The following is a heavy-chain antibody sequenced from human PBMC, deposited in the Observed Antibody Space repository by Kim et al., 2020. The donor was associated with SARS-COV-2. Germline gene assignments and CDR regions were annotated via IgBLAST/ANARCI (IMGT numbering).Heavy chain of an antibody. CDR3: TTQPYYYDSIYYYGMDV. Sequence: GGSLRLSCAASGFTFSNAWMSWVRQAPGKGLEWVGRIKSKTDGRTTDYAAPVKGRFTISRDDSKNTLYLQMNSLKTEDTAVYYCTTQPYYYDSIYYYGMDVWGQGTTVTVSS. CDR2: IKSKTDGRTT. D-gene: IGHD3-22*01. CDR1: GFTFSNAW. V-gene: IGHV3-15*01. J-gene: IGHJ6*02.